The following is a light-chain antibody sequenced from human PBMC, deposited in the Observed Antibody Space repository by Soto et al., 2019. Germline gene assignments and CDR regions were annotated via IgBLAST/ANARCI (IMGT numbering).Light chain of an antibody. CDR1: QTISTW. V-gene: IGKV1-5*03. Sequence: DIQMTQSPSTLSASVGDRVTITCRASQTISTWLAWHQQTPGKAPKLLIYKASTLKSGVPSRFSGSGSGTEFTLTISSLQPDDFATYYCQHYNSYSEAFGQGTKVDIK. J-gene: IGKJ1*01. CDR3: QHYNSYSEA. CDR2: KAS.